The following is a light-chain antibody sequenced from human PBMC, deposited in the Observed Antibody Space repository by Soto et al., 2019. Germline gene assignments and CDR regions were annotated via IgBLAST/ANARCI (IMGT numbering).Light chain of an antibody. CDR1: QGIRNF. CDR3: QKYSSVPV. Sequence: DIQMTQSPTSLSASVGDGVTITCRASQGIRNFVAWYQQKPGKAPKLLIYAASTLQSGVPSRFSGSGSGIDFTLTINSLQPEDVATYSCQKYSSVPVFGPGTKVEIK. CDR2: AAS. J-gene: IGKJ3*01. V-gene: IGKV1-27*01.